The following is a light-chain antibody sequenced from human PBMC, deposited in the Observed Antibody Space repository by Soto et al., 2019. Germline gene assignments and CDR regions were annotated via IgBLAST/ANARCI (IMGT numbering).Light chain of an antibody. CDR2: GAS. CDR3: QQYNNWPRGWT. J-gene: IGKJ1*01. Sequence: EILLTQSAGTLSLSLGDGATRSCGASQXVGNNLAWYQQKPGQAPRLLIHGASTRATGIPARFSGSGSGTEFTLTISSLQSEDFAVYYCQQYNNWPRGWTFGQGTKVDIK. CDR1: QXVGNN. V-gene: IGKV3-15*01.